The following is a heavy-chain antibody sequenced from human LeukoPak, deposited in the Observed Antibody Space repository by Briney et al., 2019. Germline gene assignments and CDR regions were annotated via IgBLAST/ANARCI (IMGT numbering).Heavy chain of an antibody. CDR1: GDSFRGYY. Sequence: SETLSLTCAVSGDSFRGYYWSWIRQPPGKGLEWIGDINHSGSTNYNPSLKSRVTISVDTSKNQFSLKLSSVTAADTAVYYCARAQFGGWYGLAFDSWGQGILVTVSS. CDR3: ARAQFGGWYGLAFDS. J-gene: IGHJ4*02. CDR2: INHSGST. D-gene: IGHD6-19*01. V-gene: IGHV4-34*01.